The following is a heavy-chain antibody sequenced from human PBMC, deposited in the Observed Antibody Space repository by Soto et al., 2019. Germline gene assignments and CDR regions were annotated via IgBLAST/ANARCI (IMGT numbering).Heavy chain of an antibody. CDR3: ATLWFGELSVYDAFDI. J-gene: IGHJ3*02. CDR1: GYTFTSYD. CDR2: MNPNSGNT. Sequence: ASVKVSCKSSGYTFTSYDINCVRQATGQGLGWMGWMNPNSGNTGYAQKFQGRVTMTRNTSISTAYMELSSLRSEDTAVYYCATLWFGELSVYDAFDIWGQGTMVTVSS. V-gene: IGHV1-8*01. D-gene: IGHD3-10*01.